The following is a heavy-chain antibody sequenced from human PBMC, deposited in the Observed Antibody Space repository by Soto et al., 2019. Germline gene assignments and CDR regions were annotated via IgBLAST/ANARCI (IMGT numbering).Heavy chain of an antibody. J-gene: IGHJ4*02. CDR2: IIPIFGTA. CDR1: GGTFSSYA. CDR3: AIMARRAAYFDY. V-gene: IGHV1-69*13. Sequence: VASVKVSCKASGGTFSSYAISWVRQAPGQGLEWMGGIIPIFGTANYAQKFQGRVTITADESTSTAYMELSSLRSEDTAVYYCAIMARRAAYFDYWGQGTLVTVSS. D-gene: IGHD3-10*01.